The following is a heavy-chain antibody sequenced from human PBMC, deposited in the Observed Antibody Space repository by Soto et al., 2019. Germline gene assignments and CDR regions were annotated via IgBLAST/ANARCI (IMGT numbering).Heavy chain of an antibody. Sequence: QVQLVQSGAEVKKPGASVKVSCKATGYTFTNFGISWVRQAPGQGLEWMGWISAYNGNTNYAQKFQGRVTMTTDTPRSTAYMEGRSQRFDDTAVYYCARGGTRIAYWGQGTLVTVSS. V-gene: IGHV1-18*01. J-gene: IGHJ4*02. D-gene: IGHD3-16*01. CDR3: ARGGTRIAY. CDR1: GYTFTNFG. CDR2: ISAYNGNT.